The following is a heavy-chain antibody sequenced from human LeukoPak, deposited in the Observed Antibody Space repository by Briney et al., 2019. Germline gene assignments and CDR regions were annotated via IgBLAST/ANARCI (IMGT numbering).Heavy chain of an antibody. CDR2: ISAYNGNT. J-gene: IGHJ4*02. V-gene: IGHV1-18*04. CDR1: GYTFTSYG. CDR3: ARASPHAIVLVPAGFDY. D-gene: IGHD2-2*01. Sequence: ASVKVSCKASGYTFTSYGISWVRQAPAQGLEWMGWISAYNGNTNYAQKLQGRVTMTTDTSTSTAYMEPRSLRSDDTAVYYCARASPHAIVLVPAGFDYWGQGTLVTVSS.